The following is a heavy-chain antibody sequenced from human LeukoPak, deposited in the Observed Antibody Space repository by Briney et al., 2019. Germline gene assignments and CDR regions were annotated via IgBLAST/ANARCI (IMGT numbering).Heavy chain of an antibody. Sequence: GGSLRLSCAASGFTFTTYWMTWVRRAPGKGLEWVANINQDGSEKYFVDSVKGRFTISRDYAKNSLYLQMNSLRVEDTAVYYCARVAKYYYGSETYYFFEHWGQGTPVTASS. CDR2: INQDGSEK. J-gene: IGHJ4*02. CDR3: ARVAKYYYGSETYYFFEH. D-gene: IGHD3-10*01. CDR1: GFTFTTYW. V-gene: IGHV3-7*01.